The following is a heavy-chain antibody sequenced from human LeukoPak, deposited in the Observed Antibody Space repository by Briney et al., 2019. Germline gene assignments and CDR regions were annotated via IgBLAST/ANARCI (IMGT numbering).Heavy chain of an antibody. Sequence: AAVKVSCKASGGTFSSYAISWVRQAPGQGLEWMGGIIPIFGTANYAQKFQGRVTITTDESTSTAYMELSRLRSEDTAVYYCARERSYYGSGSYGAFDIWGQGTMVTVSS. V-gene: IGHV1-69*05. CDR3: ARERSYYGSGSYGAFDI. CDR2: IIPIFGTA. CDR1: GGTFSSYA. D-gene: IGHD3-10*01. J-gene: IGHJ3*02.